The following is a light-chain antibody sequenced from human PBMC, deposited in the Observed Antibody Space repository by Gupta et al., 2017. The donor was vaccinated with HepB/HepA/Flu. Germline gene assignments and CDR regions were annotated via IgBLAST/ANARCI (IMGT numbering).Light chain of an antibody. CDR2: NNN. Sequence: QSVLTQPPSASGTPGQRVTISCSGSSSNIGSNTINWYQQLPGTAPKLLIYNNNQRPSGVPDRFSGSKSGTSAYLAISGLQSEDEADYYCAAWDDSLNGQVFGGGTKLT. V-gene: IGLV1-44*01. CDR1: SSNIGSNT. J-gene: IGLJ3*02. CDR3: AAWDDSLNGQV.